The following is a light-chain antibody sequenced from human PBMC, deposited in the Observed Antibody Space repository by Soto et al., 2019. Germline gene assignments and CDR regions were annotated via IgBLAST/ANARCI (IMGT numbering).Light chain of an antibody. J-gene: IGLJ1*01. Sequence: QSALTQPPSVSGAPGQRVTISCTGSSSNIGAGYDVHWYQQLPGTAPKLLIYGNSNRPSGVPDRFSGSKSGTSASLAITGLQAEDEAHYYCQSYDSSLSAHNYVFGTGTKVTVL. CDR2: GNS. V-gene: IGLV1-40*01. CDR3: QSYDSSLSAHNYV. CDR1: SSNIGAGYD.